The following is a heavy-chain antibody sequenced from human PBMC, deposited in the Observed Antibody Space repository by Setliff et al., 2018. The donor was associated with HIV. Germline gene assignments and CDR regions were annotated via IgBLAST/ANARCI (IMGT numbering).Heavy chain of an antibody. V-gene: IGHV4-34*01. CDR1: GAPFNGYY. J-gene: IGHJ4*02. D-gene: IGHD6-19*01. Sequence: PSETLSLTCAVHGAPFNGYYWAWIRQSPAKGLEWIGEIYHSGIVNYNPSLQSRVTISTDASKNQFSLKLSSVTAADTAVYYCARAHYSSGWFPKRPFDYWGQGTLVTVSS. CDR2: IYHSGIV. CDR3: ARAHYSSGWFPKRPFDY.